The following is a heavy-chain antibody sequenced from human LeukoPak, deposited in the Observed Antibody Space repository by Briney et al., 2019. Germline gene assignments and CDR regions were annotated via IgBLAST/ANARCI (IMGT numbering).Heavy chain of an antibody. CDR2: IWYDGSNK. V-gene: IGHV3-33*01. CDR1: GFTFSSYG. J-gene: IGHJ5*02. CDR3: ARERRAAENWFDP. Sequence: GRSLRLSCAASGFTFSSYGMHWVRQAPGKGLEWVAVIWYDGSNKYYADSVKGRFTISRDNSKNTPYLQMNGLRAEDTAIYYCARERRAAENWFDPWGQGTLVTVSS.